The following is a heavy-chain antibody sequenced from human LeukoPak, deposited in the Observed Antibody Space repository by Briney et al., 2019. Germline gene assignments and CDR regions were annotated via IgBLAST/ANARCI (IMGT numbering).Heavy chain of an antibody. CDR2: IYTSGST. CDR1: GGSISSGSYY. V-gene: IGHV4-61*02. D-gene: IGHD3-3*01. Sequence: SQTLSLTCTVSGGSISSGSYYWRWIRQPAGKGLEWIGRIYTSGSTNYNPSLKSRVTISVDTSKNQFSLKLSSVTAADTAVYYCARATYYDFWSGYYTDFGAFDIWGQGTMVTVSS. J-gene: IGHJ3*02. CDR3: ARATYYDFWSGYYTDFGAFDI.